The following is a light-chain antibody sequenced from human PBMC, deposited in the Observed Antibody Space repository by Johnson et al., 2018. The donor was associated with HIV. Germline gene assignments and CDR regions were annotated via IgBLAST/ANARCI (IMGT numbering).Light chain of an antibody. Sequence: QSVLTQPPSVSAAPGQKVTISCSGSSSNIGNNYVSWYQQIPGTAPKLLIYDNDQRPLGIPDRFSASKSGTSATLGITGLQTGDEADYYCGTWDNSLGTGGVFGTGTQVTVL. V-gene: IGLV1-51*01. CDR3: GTWDNSLGTGGV. CDR1: SSNIGNNY. CDR2: DND. J-gene: IGLJ1*01.